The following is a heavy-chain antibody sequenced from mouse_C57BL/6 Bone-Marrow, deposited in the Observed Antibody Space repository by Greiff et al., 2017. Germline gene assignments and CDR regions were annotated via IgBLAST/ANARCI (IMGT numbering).Heavy chain of an antibody. CDR1: GYTFTSYW. CDR2: IDPSDSYP. D-gene: IGHD2-2*01. V-gene: IGHV1-69*01. J-gene: IGHJ1*03. CDR3: AREGLRFYWYCDV. Sequence: VQLQQPGAELVMPGASVKLSCKASGYTFTSYWMHWVKQRPGQGLEWIGDIDPSDSYPNYNQKFKGKSTLTVDKSSSTAYMQLSSLTSEDSAVYYCAREGLRFYWYCDVWGTGTTITGSS.